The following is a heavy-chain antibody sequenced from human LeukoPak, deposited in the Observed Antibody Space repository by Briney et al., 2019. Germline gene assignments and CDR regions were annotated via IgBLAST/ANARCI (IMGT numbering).Heavy chain of an antibody. CDR2: INHSGST. V-gene: IGHV4-38-2*02. D-gene: IGHD3-10*01. Sequence: TSETLSLTCTVSGYSISSGYYWSWIRQPPGKGLEWIGEINHSGSTNYNPSLKSRVTISVDTSKNQFSLKLSSVTAADTAVYYCARRGPPRTMLRGVKSGWFDPWGQGTLVTVSS. CDR1: GYSISSGYY. J-gene: IGHJ5*02. CDR3: ARRGPPRTMLRGVKSGWFDP.